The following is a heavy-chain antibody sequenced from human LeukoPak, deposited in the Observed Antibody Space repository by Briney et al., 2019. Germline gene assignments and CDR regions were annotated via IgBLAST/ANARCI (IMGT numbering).Heavy chain of an antibody. D-gene: IGHD5-12*01. Sequence: PGGSLRLSCAVSGFTVSSNYMSWVRQAPGKGLEWVSVIYSGGSTYYADSVKGRFTISRDNSKNTLYLQMNSLRAEDTAVYYCARDLYSGYESYGMDVWGQGTTVTVSS. CDR2: IYSGGST. CDR3: ARDLYSGYESYGMDV. V-gene: IGHV3-66*01. CDR1: GFTVSSNY. J-gene: IGHJ6*02.